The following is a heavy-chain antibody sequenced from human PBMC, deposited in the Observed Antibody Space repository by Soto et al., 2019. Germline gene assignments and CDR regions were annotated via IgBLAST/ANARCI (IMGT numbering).Heavy chain of an antibody. CDR2: ISSSSISF. D-gene: IGHD2-21*01. CDR1: GFTFSDYN. J-gene: IGHJ4*02. CDR3: VRGFLYFDF. V-gene: IGHV3-21*01. Sequence: PGGSLRLSCVVSGFTFSDYNMNWVRLAPGKGLEWVSSISSSSISFYYAGSVKGRFTVSRDNAKNPLYLQMSSLRAEDTAVYYCVRGFLYFDFWGQGALVTVSS.